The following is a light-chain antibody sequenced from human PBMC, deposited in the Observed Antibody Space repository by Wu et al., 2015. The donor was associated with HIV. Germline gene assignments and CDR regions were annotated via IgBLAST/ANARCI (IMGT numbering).Light chain of an antibody. CDR3: QQYNNYYS. V-gene: IGKV1-5*03. CDR1: QSISYW. J-gene: IGKJ2*03. CDR2: KAS. Sequence: DIQMTQSPSTLSASIGDRVTITCRASQSISYWLAWYQQKPGQAPQLLIYKASTLESGVPPRFSGSGSGTEFTLTISSLQPDDFATYYCQQYNNYYSFGRGPNWR.